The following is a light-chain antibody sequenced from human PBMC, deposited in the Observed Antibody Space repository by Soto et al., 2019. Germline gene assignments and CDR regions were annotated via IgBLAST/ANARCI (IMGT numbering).Light chain of an antibody. V-gene: IGKV3-11*01. CDR1: QYINTR. J-gene: IGKJ1*01. CDR3: HQRQSWPRT. CDR2: QTS. Sequence: EIVLTQSPATLSSFPGDRVTLSCRASQYINTRLAWYQHRPGQAPRLLIYQTSXXXXXXXXXXXASGTGTXXXXTISDVQPEDFAVYYCHQRQSWPRTFGQGTKVDIK.